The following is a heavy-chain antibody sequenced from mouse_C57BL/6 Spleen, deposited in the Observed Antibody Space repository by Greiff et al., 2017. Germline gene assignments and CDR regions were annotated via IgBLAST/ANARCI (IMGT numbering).Heavy chain of an antibody. D-gene: IGHD4-1*01. V-gene: IGHV1-80*01. CDR3: ARGGKLVTWCAY. J-gene: IGHJ3*01. Sequence: QVQLQQSGAELVKPGASVKISCKASGYAFSSYWMNWVKQRPGKGLEWIGQIYPGDGDTNYNEKFKGKATLTGDKSSSTAYMQLSSLTSEDSAVYFCARGGKLVTWCAYWGQGTLVTVSA. CDR1: GYAFSSYW. CDR2: IYPGDGDT.